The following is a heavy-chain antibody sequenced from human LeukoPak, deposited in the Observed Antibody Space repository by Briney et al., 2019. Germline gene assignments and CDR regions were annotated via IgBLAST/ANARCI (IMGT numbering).Heavy chain of an antibody. V-gene: IGHV3-48*02. Sequence: GGSLRLSCAAAGFTFSNYAVNWVRQAPGKGLEWVTYISKTSTTIYYADSVKGRFTISRDNAKNSLYLQMSSLRDEDTAVYYCARDSGVDAHLDYWGQGTLVTLSA. D-gene: IGHD3-3*01. CDR1: GFTFSNYA. CDR3: ARDSGVDAHLDY. J-gene: IGHJ4*02. CDR2: ISKTSTTI.